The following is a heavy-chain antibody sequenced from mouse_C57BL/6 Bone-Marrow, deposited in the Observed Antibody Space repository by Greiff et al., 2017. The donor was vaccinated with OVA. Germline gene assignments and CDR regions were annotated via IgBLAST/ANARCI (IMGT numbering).Heavy chain of an antibody. Sequence: EVMLVESGGGLVQPGGSLSLSCAASGFTFTDYYMSWVRQRPGKALEWLGFFRNKANGYTTEYSASVKGRFTSSRDNSQSILYLQMNALRAEDSATYSCARHPYLYAMDYWGQGTSVTVSS. D-gene: IGHD5-5*01. CDR3: ARHPYLYAMDY. V-gene: IGHV7-3*01. J-gene: IGHJ4*01. CDR1: GFTFTDYY. CDR2: FRNKANGYTT.